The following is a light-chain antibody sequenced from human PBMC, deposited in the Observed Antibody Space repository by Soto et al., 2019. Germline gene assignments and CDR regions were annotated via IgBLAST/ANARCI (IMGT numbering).Light chain of an antibody. CDR3: QQYNSHWT. J-gene: IGKJ1*01. CDR1: PSISSW. CDR2: KAS. Sequence: DLQMTQSPSTLSASVGDRVTITCRASPSISSWLAWYQQKPGKAPKLLIYKASSLESGVPSRFSGSGSGTEFTLTISSLQPDDFATYYCQQYNSHWTFGQGTKVEIK. V-gene: IGKV1-5*03.